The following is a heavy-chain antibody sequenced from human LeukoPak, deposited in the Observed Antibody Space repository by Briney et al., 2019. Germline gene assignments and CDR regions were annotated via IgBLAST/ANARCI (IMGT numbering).Heavy chain of an antibody. V-gene: IGHV6-1*01. CDR3: ARDGPGGVAAIGDAFDI. D-gene: IGHD2-2*02. CDR1: GDSVSSNSAA. Sequence: SQTLSLTCAISGDSVSSNSAAWNWIRQSPSRGLEWLGRTYYRSKWYNDYAVSVKSRITINPDTSKNQFSLQLNSVTPEDTAVYYCARDGPGGVAAIGDAFDIWGQGTMVTVSS. J-gene: IGHJ3*02. CDR2: TYYRSKWYN.